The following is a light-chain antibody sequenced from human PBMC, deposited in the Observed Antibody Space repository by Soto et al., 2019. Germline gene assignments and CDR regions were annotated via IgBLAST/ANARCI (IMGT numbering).Light chain of an antibody. CDR1: QRVSQY. CDR2: VAS. CDR3: QQYDTSPRLT. Sequence: EIVLTQTPGTLSWSLGERATLSCRASQRVSQYLAWYQQKPGQAPRLLIYVASSRANGIPDRFSGSGSGTDFTLTINGLEPEDFAVYYCQQYDTSPRLTFGPGTNVDI. V-gene: IGKV3-20*01. J-gene: IGKJ3*01.